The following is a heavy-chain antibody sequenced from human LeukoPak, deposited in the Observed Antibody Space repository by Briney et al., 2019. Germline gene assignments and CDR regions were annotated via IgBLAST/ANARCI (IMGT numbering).Heavy chain of an antibody. J-gene: IGHJ4*02. D-gene: IGHD2-2*02. Sequence: ASVKVSCKTSGYTFTGYYMHWVRQAPGQGLEWMGWINPNSGGTNYAQKFQGRVTMTRDTSISTAYMELSRLRSDDTAVYYCARPECSSTSCYKAYWGQGTLVTVSS. CDR2: INPNSGGT. CDR3: ARPECSSTSCYKAY. CDR1: GYTFTGYY. V-gene: IGHV1-2*02.